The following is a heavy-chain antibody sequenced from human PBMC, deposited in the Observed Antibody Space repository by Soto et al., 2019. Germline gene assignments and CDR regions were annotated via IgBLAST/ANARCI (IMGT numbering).Heavy chain of an antibody. Sequence: STYYADSVKGRFTISRDNSENTLYLQMNSLRAEDTAVYYCARRGPGTYFDYWGQGTLVTVSS. CDR2: ST. V-gene: IGHV3-23*01. CDR3: ARRGPGTYFDY. D-gene: IGHD6-13*01. J-gene: IGHJ4*02.